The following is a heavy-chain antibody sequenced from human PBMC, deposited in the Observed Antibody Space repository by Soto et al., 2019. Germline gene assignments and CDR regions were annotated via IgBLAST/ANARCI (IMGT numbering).Heavy chain of an antibody. V-gene: IGHV4-39*01. D-gene: IGHD6-19*01. CDR1: GGSISSSYY. Sequence: SETLSLTCTVSGGSISSSYYWGWIRQPPGKGLEWIGSIYYRGTTDYNPSLKSRVTISVDTSKNQFSLKLSSVTAADKAVFYCARRTTSGWLNWFDPWGQGTLVTVSS. CDR3: ARRTTSGWLNWFDP. CDR2: IYYRGTT. J-gene: IGHJ5*02.